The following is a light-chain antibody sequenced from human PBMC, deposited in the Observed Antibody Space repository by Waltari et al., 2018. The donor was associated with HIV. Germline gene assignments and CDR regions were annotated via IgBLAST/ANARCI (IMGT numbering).Light chain of an antibody. J-gene: IGKJ3*01. CDR1: QGIRNS. V-gene: IGKV1-9*01. CDR2: AAS. CDR3: QQFKTYPLT. Sequence: DIQFTQSPSFLSASVGDRVTFTCRASQGIRNSLAWYQQRPGKAPNLLIYAASTLHSGVPSRFSGSGSGTDFTLTISSLQPEDFATYYCQQFKTYPLTFGPGTKVDVK.